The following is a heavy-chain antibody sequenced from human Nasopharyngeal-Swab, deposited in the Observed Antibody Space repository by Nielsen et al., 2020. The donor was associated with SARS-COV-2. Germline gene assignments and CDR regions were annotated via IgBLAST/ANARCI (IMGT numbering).Heavy chain of an antibody. D-gene: IGHD3-10*01. J-gene: IGHJ3*02. V-gene: IGHV3-30*18. CDR2: ISYEGSKK. CDR3: AKANVLFWFGQFKNDGFDI. Sequence: GESLKIFCTASGFSFKNYGMHWVRQAPGKGLEWVAVISYEGSKKFYAESVEGRFTISRDYSKSTLYLQMDSLRTEDTAMYYCAKANVLFWFGQFKNDGFDIWGQGTMVAVSS. CDR1: GFSFKNYG.